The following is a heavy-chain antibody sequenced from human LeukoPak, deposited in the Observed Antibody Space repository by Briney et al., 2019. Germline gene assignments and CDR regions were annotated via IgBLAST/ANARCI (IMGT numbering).Heavy chain of an antibody. CDR3: ARDGGCCSSTSCYHDAFDI. J-gene: IGHJ3*02. CDR1: GFTFSSYS. D-gene: IGHD2-2*03. V-gene: IGHV3-21*01. CDR2: ISSSSSYI. Sequence: GGSLRLSCAASGFTFSSYSMNWVRQAPGKGLEWVSSISSSSSYIYYADSVKGRFTISRDNAKNSLYLQMNSLRAEDTAVYYCARDGGCCSSTSCYHDAFDIWGQGTMVTVSS.